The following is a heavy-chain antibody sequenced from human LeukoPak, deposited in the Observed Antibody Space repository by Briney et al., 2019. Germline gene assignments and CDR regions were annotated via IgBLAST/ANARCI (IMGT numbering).Heavy chain of an antibody. Sequence: GGSLRLSCAASGFTFSSYWMHWVRQAPGKGLVWVSRINSDGSSTSYADSVKGRFTISRDSAKNTLYLQMNSLRAEDTAVYYCARGLLWFGELFDYWGQGTLVTVSS. V-gene: IGHV3-74*01. J-gene: IGHJ4*02. CDR2: INSDGSST. CDR3: ARGLLWFGELFDY. CDR1: GFTFSSYW. D-gene: IGHD3-10*01.